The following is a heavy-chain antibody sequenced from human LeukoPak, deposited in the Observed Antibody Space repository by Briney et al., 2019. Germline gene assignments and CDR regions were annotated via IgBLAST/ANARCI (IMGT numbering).Heavy chain of an antibody. CDR1: GYTFTGYY. V-gene: IGHV1-2*02. CDR2: INPNSGGT. D-gene: IGHD3-9*01. J-gene: IGHJ4*02. Sequence: ASVKVSCKASGYTFTGYYMHWVRQAPGQGLEWMGWINPNSGGTNYAQKFQGRVTMTRDTSISTAYMELSRLRSDDTSLYYCARRYDILTGYPIEYFDYWGQGTLVTVSS. CDR3: ARRYDILTGYPIEYFDY.